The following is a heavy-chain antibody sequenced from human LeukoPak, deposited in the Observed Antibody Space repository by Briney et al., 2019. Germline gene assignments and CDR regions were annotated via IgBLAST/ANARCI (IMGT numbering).Heavy chain of an antibody. D-gene: IGHD3-22*01. CDR3: ARGWDYDSGGRPTAYVY. Sequence: GASVKVSCKASGGTSSSYAISWVRQAPGQGLEWMGGITPIFGTANYAQKFQGKVTITADESTSTAYMELSSLRSEDTAVYYCARGWDYDSGGRPTAYVYWGQGTPVSVSS. CDR1: GGTSSSYA. CDR2: ITPIFGTA. V-gene: IGHV1-69*13. J-gene: IGHJ4*02.